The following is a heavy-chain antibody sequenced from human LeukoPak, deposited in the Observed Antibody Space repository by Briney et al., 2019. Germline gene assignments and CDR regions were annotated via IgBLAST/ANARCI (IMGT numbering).Heavy chain of an antibody. CDR1: GFTFSSYG. Sequence: GGSLRLSCAASGFTFSSYGMHWVRQAPGRGLEWVAYLRYDGGNKYYADFVKGRFTISRDNSKNTRFLQMNSLRAEDTALYYCAKWAGSGQDFLGPFDYWGQGTLVTVSS. CDR3: AKWAGSGQDFLGPFDY. J-gene: IGHJ4*02. V-gene: IGHV3-30*02. D-gene: IGHD6-19*01. CDR2: LRYDGGNK.